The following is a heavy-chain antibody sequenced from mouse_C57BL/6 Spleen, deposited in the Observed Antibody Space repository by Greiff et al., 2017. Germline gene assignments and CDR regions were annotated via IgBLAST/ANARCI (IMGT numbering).Heavy chain of an antibody. CDR3: ASPHLGGD. CDR1: GYTFTSYW. CDR2: IDPSDSYT. V-gene: IGHV1-69*01. J-gene: IGHJ2*01. Sequence: QVQLQQPGAELVMPGASVTLSCKASGYTFTSYWMHWVKQRPGQGLEWIGEIDPSDSYTNYNQKFKGKSTLTVDKSSSTDYMQLSSLTAEDSAVYYGASPHLGGDWGQGTTLTVSS. D-gene: IGHD1-2*01.